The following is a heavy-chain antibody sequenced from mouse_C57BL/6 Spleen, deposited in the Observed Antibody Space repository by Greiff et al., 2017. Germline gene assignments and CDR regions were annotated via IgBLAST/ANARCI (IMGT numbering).Heavy chain of an antibody. V-gene: IGHV2-2*01. J-gene: IGHJ4*01. CDR2: IWSGGST. Sequence: QLPPSGPGLMQPSQSLSITCPVPGFSLTRSGVHWVRQSPGKGLGWLGVIWSGGSTDYKAAFISRLSISKDNSKSQVFFKMNSLQADDTAIYYCARNGRNYDYAMDYWGQGTSVTVSS. CDR3: ARNGRNYDYAMDY. CDR1: GFSLTRSG. D-gene: IGHD2-1*01.